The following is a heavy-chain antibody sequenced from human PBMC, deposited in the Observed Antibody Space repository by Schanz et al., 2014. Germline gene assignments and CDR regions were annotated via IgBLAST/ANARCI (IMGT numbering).Heavy chain of an antibody. V-gene: IGHV3-23*04. D-gene: IGHD3-3*01. J-gene: IGHJ6*02. Sequence: EVQLVESGGELIQPGGSLRLSCEASGFTFSRYWMHWVRQAPGKGLEWVSTIASGGSHTFYADSVTGRFTISGDNSKNTLFLQMNSLRVEDTAIYYCAKIWKAHHLTGRPGWSDGMDVWGQGTTV. CDR1: GFTFSRYW. CDR3: AKIWKAHHLTGRPGWSDGMDV. CDR2: IASGGSHT.